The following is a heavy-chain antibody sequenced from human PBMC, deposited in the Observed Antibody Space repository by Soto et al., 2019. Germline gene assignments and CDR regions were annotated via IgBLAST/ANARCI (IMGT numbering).Heavy chain of an antibody. V-gene: IGHV3-23*01. J-gene: IGHJ4*02. D-gene: IGHD3-9*01. CDR3: AKRETDYRGWLHFDF. CDR2: ISGSSDST. CDR1: GFTFDNYA. Sequence: GGSLRLSCAASGFTFDNYAMNWVRQAPGKGLEWVSTISGSSDSTYYADSVKGRFTISRDNSKNTLFLQMNSLRAEDTAMYYCAKRETDYRGWLHFDFWGQGTPVTVSS.